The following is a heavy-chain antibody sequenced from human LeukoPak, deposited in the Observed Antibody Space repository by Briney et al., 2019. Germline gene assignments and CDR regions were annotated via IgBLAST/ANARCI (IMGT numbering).Heavy chain of an antibody. Sequence: SETLSLTCTVSGYSISSGYYWGWIRQSPGKGLEWIGNMYHSGRTYYKPSLKSRVTISVDTSENQLSLRLSSVTAADTAVYYCARFSCGGDCYSDFWGQGTLVTVSS. CDR1: GYSISSGYY. CDR3: ARFSCGGDCYSDF. J-gene: IGHJ4*02. V-gene: IGHV4-38-2*02. CDR2: MYHSGRT. D-gene: IGHD2-21*02.